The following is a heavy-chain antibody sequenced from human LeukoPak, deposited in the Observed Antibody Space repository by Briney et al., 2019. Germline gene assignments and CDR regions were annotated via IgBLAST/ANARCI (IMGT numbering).Heavy chain of an antibody. CDR2: IYTSGST. D-gene: IGHD5-18*01. J-gene: IGHJ5*02. CDR3: ARVGYSGYSYGLFWFDP. V-gene: IGHV4-61*02. CDR1: GGSISSGSYY. Sequence: SETLSLTCTVSGGSISSGSYYWSWIRRPAGKGLEWIGRIYTSGSTYYNPSLKSRVTISVDTSKNQFSLKLSSVTAADTAVYYCARVGYSGYSYGLFWFDPWGQGTLVTVSS.